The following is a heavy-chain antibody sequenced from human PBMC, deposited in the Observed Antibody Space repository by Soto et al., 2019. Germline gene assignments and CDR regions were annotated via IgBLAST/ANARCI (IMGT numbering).Heavy chain of an antibody. CDR2: IYSGGST. D-gene: IGHD4-17*01. Sequence: EVQLVESGGGLIQPGGSLRLSCAASGFTVYSNYMSWVRQAPGKGLEWVSVIYSGGSTYYADSVKGRFTISRDNSKNTLYLQMYGLRAEDSAVYYCASDYADYVLGHFGSWGQGTLVTVSS. J-gene: IGHJ4*02. V-gene: IGHV3-53*01. CDR3: ASDYADYVLGHFGS. CDR1: GFTVYSNY.